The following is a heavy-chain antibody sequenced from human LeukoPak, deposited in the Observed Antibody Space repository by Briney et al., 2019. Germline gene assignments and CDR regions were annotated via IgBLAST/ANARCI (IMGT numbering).Heavy chain of an antibody. Sequence: SGGSLRLSCAASGFTFSSYWIHWVRQAPGKGLVWVSRINSDGSSTNYADSVKGRFTISRDNAKNMLYLQMNSLRAEDTAVYYCARKGESGLYYWGQGTLVTVSS. D-gene: IGHD3-16*01. CDR3: ARKGESGLYY. J-gene: IGHJ4*02. CDR2: INSDGSST. V-gene: IGHV3-74*01. CDR1: GFTFSSYW.